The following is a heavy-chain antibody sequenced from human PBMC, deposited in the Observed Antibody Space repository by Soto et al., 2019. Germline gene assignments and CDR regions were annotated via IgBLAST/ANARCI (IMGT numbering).Heavy chain of an antibody. D-gene: IGHD5-12*01. CDR2: ISPRRGDH. J-gene: IGHJ1*01. CDR1: GYNFSAHY. V-gene: IGHV1-2*02. CDR3: AKGGGYGHGP. Sequence: QLVQSGAEVTKPGASVKVSCKTSGYNFSAHYIHWVRQPPGQGLGWMGWISPRRGDHHSADKFKESLTLPKDTATTTAFMHLSGLRVNDSAVYSCAKGGGYGHGPWGQGT.